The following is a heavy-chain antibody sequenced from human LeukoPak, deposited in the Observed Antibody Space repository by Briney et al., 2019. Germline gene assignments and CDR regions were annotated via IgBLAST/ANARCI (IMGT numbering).Heavy chain of an antibody. CDR1: GGFISSYY. J-gene: IGHJ5*02. Sequence: PSETLSLTCTVSGGFISSYYWSWIRQPPGKGLEWIGYIYYSGSTNYNPSLKSRVTISVDTSKNQFSLKLSSVTAADTAVYYCAGLIRPGWFDPWGQGTLVTVSS. CDR3: AGLIRPGWFDP. V-gene: IGHV4-59*12. CDR2: IYYSGST. D-gene: IGHD1-14*01.